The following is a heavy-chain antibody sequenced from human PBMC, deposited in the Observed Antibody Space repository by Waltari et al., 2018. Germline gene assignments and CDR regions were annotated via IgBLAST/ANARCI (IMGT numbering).Heavy chain of an antibody. CDR3: TTGHCGSDCYIYFY. CDR2: IRDKANNYAT. D-gene: IGHD2-21*02. Sequence: EVQLVQSGGGLVQPGGSLKLSCSVSGFTFSGSSIHWVRQASGKGLEWVCRIRDKANNYATEYGASVKGRFTFSRDDSKNTAYLQMNSLKTEDTAVYYCTTGHCGSDCYIYFYWGLGTLVTVSS. J-gene: IGHJ4*02. V-gene: IGHV3-73*01. CDR1: GFTFSGSS.